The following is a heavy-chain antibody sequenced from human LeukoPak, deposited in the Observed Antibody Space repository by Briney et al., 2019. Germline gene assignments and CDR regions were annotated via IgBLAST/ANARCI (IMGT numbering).Heavy chain of an antibody. V-gene: IGHV3-23*01. CDR2: ISGSGGST. J-gene: IGHJ4*02. CDR1: GFTFSTYA. Sequence: PGGSLRLSCAASGFTFSTYAMSWVRQAPGKGLEWVSAISGSGGSTYFADSVKGRFTISRDNSKNTLYLQMNSLRAEDTAVYYCAKERGYSGSLYFDYWGQGTLVTVSS. CDR3: AKERGYSGSLYFDY. D-gene: IGHD1-26*01.